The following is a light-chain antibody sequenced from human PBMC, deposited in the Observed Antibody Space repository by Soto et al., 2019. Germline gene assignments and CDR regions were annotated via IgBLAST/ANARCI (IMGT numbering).Light chain of an antibody. J-gene: IGKJ1*01. CDR2: AAS. Sequence: DIQMTQSPSSLSASVGDRVTITCRANQDISYYLAWYQQKQGKVPNLLIYAASTLQLGVPSRFSGSGSGTDFTLTISSLQPEDIATYYCQKYHSAPRTFGQGTKVEIK. V-gene: IGKV1-27*01. CDR1: QDISYY. CDR3: QKYHSAPRT.